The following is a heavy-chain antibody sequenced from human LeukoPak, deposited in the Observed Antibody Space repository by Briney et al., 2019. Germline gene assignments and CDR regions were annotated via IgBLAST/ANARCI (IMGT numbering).Heavy chain of an antibody. CDR2: ISDTSAM. CDR1: GFSFSLYS. Sequence: GGSLRLSCVASGFSFSLYSMKWVRQAPGKGLEWVSYISDTSAMYYADSVRGRFTISRDNAKNTLYLQMNNLRAEDAAVYYCARGRYYFEYWGQGTLVTVSS. D-gene: IGHD3-3*01. J-gene: IGHJ4*02. CDR3: ARGRYYFEY. V-gene: IGHV3-48*04.